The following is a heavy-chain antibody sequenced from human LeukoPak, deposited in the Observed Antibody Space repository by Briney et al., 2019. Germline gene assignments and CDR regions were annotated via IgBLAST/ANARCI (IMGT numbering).Heavy chain of an antibody. V-gene: IGHV4-31*03. CDR2: IYYSGST. CDR3: ARGSGFIAAADSSWFDP. Sequence: SETLSLTCTVSGGSISSGGYYWSWIRQHPGKGLEWIGYIYYSGSTYYNPSLKSRVTISVDTSKNQSSLKLSSVTAADTAVYYCARGSGFIAAADSSWFDPWGQGTLVTVSS. J-gene: IGHJ5*02. D-gene: IGHD6-13*01. CDR1: GGSISSGGYY.